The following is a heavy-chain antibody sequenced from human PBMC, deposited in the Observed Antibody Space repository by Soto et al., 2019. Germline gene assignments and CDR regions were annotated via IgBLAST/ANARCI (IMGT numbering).Heavy chain of an antibody. CDR2: IYWDDSK. V-gene: IGHV2-5*02. CDR1: GFSLSTSGEG. D-gene: IGHD4-17*01. J-gene: IGHJ4*02. CDR3: AHKGYADYPLDY. Sequence: QITLKESGPALVKPTQTLTLTCTFSGFSLSTSGEGVGWIRQPPGKALEWLAVIYWDDSKLYSPSLASRLTITYDTSKHQLVITMTKMAPVHTATYFFAHKGYADYPLDYWDPGTLVSVSS.